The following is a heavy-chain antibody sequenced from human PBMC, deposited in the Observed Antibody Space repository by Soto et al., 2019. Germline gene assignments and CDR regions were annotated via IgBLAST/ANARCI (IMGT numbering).Heavy chain of an antibody. CDR3: ARGGYGESHAEYFQH. CDR1: GFTFSNYG. Sequence: QVQLVESGGGVVQPGRSLRLSCAASGFTFSNYGMHWVRQAPGKGLEWGALISYDGSSKDYADYVKGRFTFSRDNSKSTLYLQMNSLRVEDTAVYYCARGGYGESHAEYFQHWGQGTLVTVSS. D-gene: IGHD4-17*01. J-gene: IGHJ1*01. CDR2: ISYDGSSK. V-gene: IGHV3-30-3*01.